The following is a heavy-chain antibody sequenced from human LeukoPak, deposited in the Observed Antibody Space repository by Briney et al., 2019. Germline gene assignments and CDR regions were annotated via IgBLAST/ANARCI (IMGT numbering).Heavy chain of an antibody. V-gene: IGHV3-74*01. D-gene: IGHD5-12*01. CDR3: ARGYSGYFYY. J-gene: IGHJ4*02. Sequence: GGSLRLSCVVSGLTFSRYSMSWVRQAPGKGLVWVSRIDGDGSSTNYADSVKGRFTISRDNAKNTLYLQMNSLRAEDTAVYYCARGYSGYFYYWGQGTLVTVSS. CDR2: IDGDGSST. CDR1: GLTFSRYS.